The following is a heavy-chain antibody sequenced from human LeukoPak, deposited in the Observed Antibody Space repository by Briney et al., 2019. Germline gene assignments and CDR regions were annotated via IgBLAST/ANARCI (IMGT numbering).Heavy chain of an antibody. V-gene: IGHV4-59*08. CDR3: ARVGGGSSWLFDP. Sequence: PSETLSLTCTVSGGSISSYYWSWIRQPPGKGLEWIGYIYYSGSTNYNPSLKSRVTISVDTSKNQFSLKLSSVTAADTAVYYCARVGGGSSWLFDPWGQGTLVTVSS. J-gene: IGHJ5*02. D-gene: IGHD6-13*01. CDR1: GGSISSYY. CDR2: IYYSGST.